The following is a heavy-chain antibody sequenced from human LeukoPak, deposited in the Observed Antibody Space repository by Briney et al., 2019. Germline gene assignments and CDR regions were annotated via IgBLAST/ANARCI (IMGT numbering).Heavy chain of an antibody. CDR3: ARGSYYDSPLYYFDY. J-gene: IGHJ4*02. V-gene: IGHV6-1*01. D-gene: IGHD5-12*01. CDR2: TYYRSKWYI. Sequence: SQTLSLTCAISVDSVSGNSAAWNWIRQSPSRGLEWLGRTYYRSKWYIDYAVSVTSRITINPDTSKNQFSLQLNSVTPEDTAVYYFARGSYYDSPLYYFDYWGQGTLVTVSS. CDR1: VDSVSGNSAA.